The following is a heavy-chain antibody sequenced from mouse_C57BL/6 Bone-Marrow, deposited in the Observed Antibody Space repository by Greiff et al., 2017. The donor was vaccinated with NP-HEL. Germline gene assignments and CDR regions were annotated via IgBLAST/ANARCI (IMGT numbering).Heavy chain of an antibody. D-gene: IGHD1-1*01. J-gene: IGHJ4*01. CDR1: GYAFSSYW. Sequence: VQLQQSGAELVKPGASVKISCKASGYAFSSYWMNWVKQRPGKGLEWIGQIYPGDGDTNYNGKFKGKATLTADKSSSTAYMQLSSLTSEDSAVYFCARLENPNGSSPYYAMDYWGQGTSVTVSS. CDR3: ARLENPNGSSPYYAMDY. V-gene: IGHV1-80*01. CDR2: IYPGDGDT.